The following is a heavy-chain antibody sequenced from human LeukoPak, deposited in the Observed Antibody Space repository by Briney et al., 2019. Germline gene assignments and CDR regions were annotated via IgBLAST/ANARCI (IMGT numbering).Heavy chain of an antibody. CDR1: GFTFSSYW. D-gene: IGHD6-19*01. CDR2: IKQDGSER. Sequence: QPGGSLRLSCAASGFTFSSYWMTWVRQAPGKGLEWVANIKQDGSERNYEDSVKGRFTISRDNAKNSLYLQMNTLRDEDTAVYYCATGAGCGYWGQGTLVTVSS. V-gene: IGHV3-7*03. CDR3: ATGAGCGY. J-gene: IGHJ4*02.